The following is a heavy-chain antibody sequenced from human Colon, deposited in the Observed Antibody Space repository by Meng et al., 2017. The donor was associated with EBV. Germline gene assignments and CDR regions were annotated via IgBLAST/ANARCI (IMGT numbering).Heavy chain of an antibody. V-gene: IGHV4-4*02. D-gene: IGHD3-10*01. J-gene: IGHJ5*02. Sequence: QEQLEEWAPGLVKSSGTLSLPCEGSGGPISSNDHWWSWVRQPPGKGPEWIGEIHHSGTTNYNPSFKSRVTMSIDTWKNRFSLDLTSVTAADTAVYYCARGSYYTWATWGQGTLVTVSS. CDR2: IHHSGTT. CDR3: ARGSYYTWAT. CDR1: GGPISSNDHW.